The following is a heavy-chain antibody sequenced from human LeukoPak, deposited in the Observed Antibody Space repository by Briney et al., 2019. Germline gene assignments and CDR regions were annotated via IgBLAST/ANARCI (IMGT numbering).Heavy chain of an antibody. D-gene: IGHD4-17*01. CDR3: AREHDYGDLYFDY. V-gene: IGHV3-48*03. CDR1: GFTFSSYE. Sequence: GGSLRLSCAASGFTFSSYEMNGVRQAPGKGLEWVSYISSSGSTIYYADSVKGRFTISRDNAKNSLYLQMNSLRAEDTAVYYCAREHDYGDLYFDYWGQGTLVTVSS. J-gene: IGHJ4*02. CDR2: ISSSGSTI.